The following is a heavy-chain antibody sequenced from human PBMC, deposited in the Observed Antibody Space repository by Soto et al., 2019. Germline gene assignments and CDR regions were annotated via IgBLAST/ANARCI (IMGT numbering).Heavy chain of an antibody. CDR1: GFTVSSYG. Sequence: GGSLRLSCAASGFTVSSYGMHWVRQAPGKGLEWVAVISYDGSNKYYADSVKGRFTISRDNSKNTLYLQMNSLRAEDRAVFYCAATWDGYSYGDGVYYFDYWGQGTLVTVSS. CDR2: ISYDGSNK. D-gene: IGHD5-18*01. V-gene: IGHV3-30*03. CDR3: AATWDGYSYGDGVYYFDY. J-gene: IGHJ4*02.